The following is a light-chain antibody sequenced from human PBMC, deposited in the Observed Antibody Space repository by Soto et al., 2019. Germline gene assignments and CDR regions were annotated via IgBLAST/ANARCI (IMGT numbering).Light chain of an antibody. J-gene: IGKJ3*01. V-gene: IGKV1-6*01. CDR3: LQDFNYPRT. CDR2: GAS. Sequence: AIEMTQSLSSLSASVVGRVTITCRASQGIKNDLGWYQQKPGKAPQLLIYGASTLYNGVPSRFSGSGSGIGFTLTISRLQPEDFGTYYCLQDFNYPRTFGPGTRIDVK. CDR1: QGIKND.